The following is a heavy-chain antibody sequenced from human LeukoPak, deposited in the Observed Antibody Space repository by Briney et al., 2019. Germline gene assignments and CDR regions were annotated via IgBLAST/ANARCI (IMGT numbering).Heavy chain of an antibody. J-gene: IGHJ4*02. D-gene: IGHD6-19*01. CDR3: ARVAGRSGRDY. Sequence: SETLSLTCTVSGGSISSTRYYWGWIRQPPGKGLEWIGSIYYSGSTYYNPSLKSRVTISVDTSKNQFSLKLSSVTAADTAVYYCARVAGRSGRDYWGQGTLVTVSS. CDR2: IYYSGST. V-gene: IGHV4-39*07. CDR1: GGSISSTRYY.